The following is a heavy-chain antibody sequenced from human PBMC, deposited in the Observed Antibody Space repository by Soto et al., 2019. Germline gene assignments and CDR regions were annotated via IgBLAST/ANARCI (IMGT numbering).Heavy chain of an antibody. CDR1: GFTFTNAW. CDR3: ATGGAQIGLVNH. D-gene: IGHD1-26*01. V-gene: IGHV3-15*01. Sequence: PGGSLRLSCVASGFTFTNAWMSWVRQAPGKGLEWVGRIKSNSDDRPKAYAAPVKGTFTSSRDNSKNTLYLQINSLEIEDAAVYYRATGGAQIGLVNHWGHGTMVTVSS. CDR2: IKSNSDDRPK. J-gene: IGHJ5*02.